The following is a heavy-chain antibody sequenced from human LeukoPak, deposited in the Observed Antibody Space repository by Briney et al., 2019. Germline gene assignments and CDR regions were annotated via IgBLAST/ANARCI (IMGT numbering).Heavy chain of an antibody. CDR2: IYNGGNT. CDR3: ARTYYYDSSGYYPGDAFDI. CDR1: GFTVSGTY. J-gene: IGHJ3*02. D-gene: IGHD3-22*01. V-gene: IGHV3-66*01. Sequence: GGSLRLSCAVSGFTVSGTYMSWVRQAPGKGLEWISVIYNGGNTYYADSVKGRFTISRDHSKNTLYLQMNSLRAEDTAVYYCARTYYYDSSGYYPGDAFDIWGQGTMVTVSS.